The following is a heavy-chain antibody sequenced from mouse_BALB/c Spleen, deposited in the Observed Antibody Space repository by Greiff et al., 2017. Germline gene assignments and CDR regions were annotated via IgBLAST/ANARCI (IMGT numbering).Heavy chain of an antibody. D-gene: IGHD1-2*01. CDR3: ARAALLRLRVYFDY. V-gene: IGHV14-3*02. Sequence: VQLQQSGAELVKPGASVKLSCTASGFNIKDTYMHWVKQRPEQGLEWIGRIDPANGNTKYDPKFQGKATITADTSSNTANLQLSSLTSEDTAVYYCARAALLRLRVYFDYWGQGTTLTVSS. J-gene: IGHJ2*01. CDR1: GFNIKDTY. CDR2: IDPANGNT.